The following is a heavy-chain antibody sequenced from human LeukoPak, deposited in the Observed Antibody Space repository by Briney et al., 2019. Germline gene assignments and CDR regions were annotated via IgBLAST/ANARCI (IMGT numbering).Heavy chain of an antibody. D-gene: IGHD3-10*01. J-gene: IGHJ4*02. CDR1: GFTFSTYS. CDR3: AKSTSYYASGSYGDY. V-gene: IGHV3-21*04. CDR2: ISSSSSYI. Sequence: PGGSLRLSCAASGFTFSTYSMNWVRQAPGKGLEWVSSISSSSSYIYYADSVKGRFTISRDNAKNSLYLQMNSLRAEDTAVYYCAKSTSYYASGSYGDYWGQGTLVTVSS.